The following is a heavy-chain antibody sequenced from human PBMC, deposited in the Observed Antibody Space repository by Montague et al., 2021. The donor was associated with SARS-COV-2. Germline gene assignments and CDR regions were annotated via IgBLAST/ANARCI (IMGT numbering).Heavy chain of an antibody. CDR2: VYYSGST. D-gene: IGHD5-18*01. J-gene: IGHJ3*02. CDR3: AREGGRIQLCLRGADAFNI. Sequence: TLSLTCTVSGGSISDGGYSWTWIRQHPGKGLEWIGYVYYSGSTFYNPSLKSRITISVDTSKNQFSLKLSSVTAADTAVYYCAREGGRIQLCLRGADAFNIWGQGTLVTVSS. CDR1: GGSISDGGYS. V-gene: IGHV4-31*03.